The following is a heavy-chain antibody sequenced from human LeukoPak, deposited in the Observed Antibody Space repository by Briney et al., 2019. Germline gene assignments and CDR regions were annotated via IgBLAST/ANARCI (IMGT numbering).Heavy chain of an antibody. V-gene: IGHV3-9*01. D-gene: IGHD3-22*01. CDR2: ISWNSGSI. CDR3: AKALQYYYDSSGSYDAFDI. CDR1: GFTFDDYA. Sequence: PGGSLRLSCAASGFTFDDYAVHWVRQAPGKGLEWVSGISWNSGSIGYADSVKGRFTISRDNAKNSLYLQMNSLRAEDTAVYYCAKALQYYYDSSGSYDAFDIWGQGTMVTVSS. J-gene: IGHJ3*02.